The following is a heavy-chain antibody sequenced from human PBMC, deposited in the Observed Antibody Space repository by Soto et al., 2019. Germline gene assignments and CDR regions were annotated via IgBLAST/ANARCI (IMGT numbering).Heavy chain of an antibody. J-gene: IGHJ6*03. D-gene: IGHD4-4*01. CDR2: ISSSSSTI. CDR1: GFTFSSYI. V-gene: IGHV3-48*01. CDR3: ARAVSAVTTWRDYYYMDV. Sequence: GGSLRLSCAASGFTFSSYIMNWVRQAPGKGLEWVSYISSSSSTIYYADSVKGRFTISRDNAKNSLYLQMNSLRAEDTAVYYCARAVSAVTTWRDYYYMDVWGKGTTVTVSS.